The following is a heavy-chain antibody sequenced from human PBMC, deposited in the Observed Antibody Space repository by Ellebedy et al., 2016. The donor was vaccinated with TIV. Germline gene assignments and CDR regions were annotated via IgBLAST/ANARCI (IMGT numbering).Heavy chain of an antibody. J-gene: IGHJ5*02. CDR3: ARVVDFWFDP. Sequence: AASVKVSCKASGGTFSSYAISWVRHPPGQGLEWMGGIIPILGIANYAQKFQGRVTITADKSTSTAYMELSSLRSEDTAVYYCARVVDFWFDPWGQGTLVTVSS. CDR2: IIPILGIA. D-gene: IGHD3-9*01. CDR1: GGTFSSYA. V-gene: IGHV1-69*10.